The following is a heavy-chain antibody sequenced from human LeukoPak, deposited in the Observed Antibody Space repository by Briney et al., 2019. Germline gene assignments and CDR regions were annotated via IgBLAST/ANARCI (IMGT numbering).Heavy chain of an antibody. V-gene: IGHV4-59*01. Sequence: SETLSLTCTVPGDSMTNYYWSWIRQSPGRGLEWIGYIQNSVTTNYNLSLRSRLTISQDTAKNQFSLRLTSVTAADTAVYYCARLDILSTGYIDWWGQGTLVTVSS. J-gene: IGHJ4*02. CDR1: GDSMTNYY. CDR3: ARLDILSTGYIDW. CDR2: IQNSVTT. D-gene: IGHD1-1*01.